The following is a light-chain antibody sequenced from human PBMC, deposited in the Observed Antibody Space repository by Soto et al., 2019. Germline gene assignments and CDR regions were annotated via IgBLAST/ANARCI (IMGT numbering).Light chain of an antibody. J-gene: IGLJ2*01. CDR3: AAWDDSLNGVV. Sequence: QSVLTQPPSTSGTPGQRVTISCSGSSSNIGSSYVFWFQHLPGTAPKLLMYNNNQRPSGVPDRVSASKSGTSASLAISGLRSEDEADYYCAAWDDSLNGVVFGGGTKLTVL. V-gene: IGLV1-47*02. CDR1: SSNIGSSY. CDR2: NNN.